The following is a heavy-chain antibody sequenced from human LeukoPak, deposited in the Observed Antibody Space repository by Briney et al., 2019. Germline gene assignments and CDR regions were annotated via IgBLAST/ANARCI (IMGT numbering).Heavy chain of an antibody. CDR2: IYYSGST. V-gene: IGHV4-59*01. CDR1: CGSISSYY. Sequence: SETLSLTYTVSCGSISSYYWRWIRQPPGKGLEWIGYIYYSGSTNYNPSLKSRVTISVDTSKNQFSLKLSSVTAADTAVYYCARAAGPLTAPDYWGQGTPVTVSS. J-gene: IGHJ4*02. D-gene: IGHD6-13*01. CDR3: ARAAGPLTAPDY.